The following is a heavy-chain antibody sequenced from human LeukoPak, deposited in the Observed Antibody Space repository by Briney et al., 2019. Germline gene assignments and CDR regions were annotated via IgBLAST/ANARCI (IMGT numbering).Heavy chain of an antibody. J-gene: IGHJ4*02. CDR2: INPSGGST. D-gene: IGHD6-13*01. CDR3: ANIAAAGT. V-gene: IGHV1-46*01. CDR1: GYTFTSYY. Sequence: ASVKVSCKASGYTFTSYYMHWVRQAPGQGLEWMGIINPSGGSTSYAQKFQGRVTITADESTSTAYMELSSLRSEDTAVYYCANIAAAGTWGQGTLVTVSS.